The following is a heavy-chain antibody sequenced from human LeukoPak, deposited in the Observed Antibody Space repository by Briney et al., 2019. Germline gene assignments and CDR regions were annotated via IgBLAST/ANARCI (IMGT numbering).Heavy chain of an antibody. Sequence: ASVKVSCKXSGYTFTSYAIGWVRQAPGQGLERMGWISAYNCYTNYAQSLQGRVTMTTDTSTSTAYMELRSLRSDDTAMYYCARVGGNYEGLIDYWGQGTLVTVSS. CDR2: ISAYNCYT. V-gene: IGHV1-18*01. J-gene: IGHJ4*02. CDR3: ARVGGNYEGLIDY. D-gene: IGHD1-26*01. CDR1: GYTFTSYA.